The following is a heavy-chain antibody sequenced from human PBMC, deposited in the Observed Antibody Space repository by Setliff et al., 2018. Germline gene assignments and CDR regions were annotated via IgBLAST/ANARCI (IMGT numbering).Heavy chain of an antibody. D-gene: IGHD3-22*01. CDR2: IKQDGSEK. V-gene: IGHV3-7*01. CDR3: ARLAGTMTIYGYYHYYMDV. J-gene: IGHJ6*03. CDR1: GFTFSNYL. Sequence: PGGSLRLSCAASGFTFSNYLMSWVRQATGKGLEWVANIKQDGSEKYYVDSVKGRFTISRDNAKSALYLQMNSLRAEDTAVYYCARLAGTMTIYGYYHYYMDVWGKGTTGTVSS.